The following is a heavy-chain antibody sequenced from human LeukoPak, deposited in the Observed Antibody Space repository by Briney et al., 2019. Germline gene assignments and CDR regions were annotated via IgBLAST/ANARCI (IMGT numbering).Heavy chain of an antibody. V-gene: IGHV3-74*01. CDR2: INTDGSST. D-gene: IGHD5-24*01. Sequence: GGSLRLSCAASGFTFSSYWMHWVRQAPGKGLVWVSRINTDGSSTSYADSVKGRFTISRDNAKNTLYLQMNSLRAEDTAVYYCARGIGEMATKDYWGQGTLVTVSS. CDR3: ARGIGEMATKDY. CDR1: GFTFSSYW. J-gene: IGHJ4*02.